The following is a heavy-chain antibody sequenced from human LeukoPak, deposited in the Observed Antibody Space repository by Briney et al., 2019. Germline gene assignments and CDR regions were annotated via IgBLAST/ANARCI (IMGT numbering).Heavy chain of an antibody. V-gene: IGHV1-18*01. Sequence: ASVKVSCKASGYTYTSYGISWVRQAPGQGLEWMGWINAGKGNTKYSQKFQGRVTITRDTSASTAYMELSSLRSEDTAVYYCARDPNSSSWYGEEFDYWGQGALVTVSS. J-gene: IGHJ4*02. CDR2: INAGKGNT. D-gene: IGHD6-13*01. CDR1: GYTYTSYG. CDR3: ARDPNSSSWYGEEFDY.